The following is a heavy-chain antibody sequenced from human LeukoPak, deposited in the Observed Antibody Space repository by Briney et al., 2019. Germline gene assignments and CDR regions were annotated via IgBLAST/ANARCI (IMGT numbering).Heavy chain of an antibody. J-gene: IGHJ3*02. CDR3: ARSKMDYDRPLMTFDI. Sequence: GGSLRLSCAASGFTFSDYYMSWIRQAPGKGLEWVSYISSSGSTIYYADSVKGRFTISRDNAKNSLYLQMNSLRAEDTAVYYCARSKMDYDRPLMTFDIWGQGTMVTVSS. D-gene: IGHD3-16*01. CDR2: ISSSGSTI. V-gene: IGHV3-11*04. CDR1: GFTFSDYY.